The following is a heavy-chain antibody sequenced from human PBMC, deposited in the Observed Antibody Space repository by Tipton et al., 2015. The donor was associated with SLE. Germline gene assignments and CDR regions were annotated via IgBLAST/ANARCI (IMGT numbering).Heavy chain of an antibody. V-gene: IGHV3-48*01. Sequence: SLRLSCVASGFNFGTHSMNWVRQAPGKGLEWVSYISTTETRYYADSVKGRFSISRDNAKNSLFLQMNSLRAEDTAFYYCARDPNYFDLWGRGTLVAVSS. CDR3: ARDPNYFDL. CDR2: ISTTETR. J-gene: IGHJ2*01. D-gene: IGHD4/OR15-4a*01. CDR1: GFNFGTHS.